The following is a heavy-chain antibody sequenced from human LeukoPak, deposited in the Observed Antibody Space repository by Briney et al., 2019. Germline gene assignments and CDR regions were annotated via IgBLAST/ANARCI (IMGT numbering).Heavy chain of an antibody. CDR3: ARGRCCSAYYYMDV. Sequence: PWASVKVSCKVSGGTFSSYAISWVRQAPGQGLEWMGGIIPIFGTANYAQKFQGRVTITTDESTSTAYMELSSLRSEDTAVYYCARGRCCSAYYYMDVWGKGTTVTVSS. V-gene: IGHV1-69*05. CDR2: IIPIFGTA. D-gene: IGHD2-15*01. CDR1: GGTFSSYA. J-gene: IGHJ6*03.